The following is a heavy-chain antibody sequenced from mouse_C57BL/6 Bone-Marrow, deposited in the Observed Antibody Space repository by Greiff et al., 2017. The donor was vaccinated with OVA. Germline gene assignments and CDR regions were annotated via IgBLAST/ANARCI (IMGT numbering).Heavy chain of an antibody. CDR2: IYPRSGNT. Sequence: QVQLQQSGAELARPGASVKLSCKASGYTFTSYGLSWVKQRPGQGLEWIGEIYPRSGNTYYNEKFKGKATLTADKSSSTAYMELRSLTSEDSAVYFCARRGGWDWYFEGWGRGTTVTVSS. J-gene: IGHJ1*03. CDR1: GYTFTSYG. D-gene: IGHD3-3*01. CDR3: ARRGGWDWYFEG. V-gene: IGHV1-81*01.